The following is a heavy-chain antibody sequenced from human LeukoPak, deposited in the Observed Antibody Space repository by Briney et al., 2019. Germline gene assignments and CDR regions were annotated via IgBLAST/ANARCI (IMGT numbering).Heavy chain of an antibody. V-gene: IGHV4-34*01. J-gene: IGHJ4*02. CDR1: GGSFSGYY. Sequence: SETLSLTCAVYGGSFSGYYRSWIRQPPGKGLEWIGEINHSGSTNYNPSLKSRVTISVDTSKNQFSLKLSSVTAADTAVYYCARTLYYFDYWGQGTLVTVSS. CDR3: ARTLYYFDY. CDR2: INHSGST.